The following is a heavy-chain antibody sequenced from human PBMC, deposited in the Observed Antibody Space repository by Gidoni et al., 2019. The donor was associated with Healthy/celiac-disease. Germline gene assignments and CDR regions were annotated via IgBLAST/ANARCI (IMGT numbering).Heavy chain of an antibody. V-gene: IGHV1-69*02. CDR2: LIPLLGIA. J-gene: IGHJ4*02. Sequence: QVQLVQSGAAVKKPGSSVKVSCQASGGTFSSYPISWVRQAPGQGLEWMGRLIPLLGIANYAQKFQGRVTITADKSTSTAYMELSSLRSEDTAVYYCARGLPHYYGSGSYIDYWGQGTLVTVSS. CDR3: ARGLPHYYGSGSYIDY. CDR1: GGTFSSYP. D-gene: IGHD3-10*01.